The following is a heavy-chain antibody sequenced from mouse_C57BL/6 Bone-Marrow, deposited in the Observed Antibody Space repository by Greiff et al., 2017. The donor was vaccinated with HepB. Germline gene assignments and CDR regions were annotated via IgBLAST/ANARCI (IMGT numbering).Heavy chain of an antibody. J-gene: IGHJ4*01. CDR2: IYPGSGST. D-gene: IGHD2-1*01. CDR3: ARQIYYGYYAMDY. CDR1: GYTFTSYW. V-gene: IGHV1-55*01. Sequence: QVQLKQPGAELVKPGASVKMSCKASGYTFTSYWITWVKQRPGQGLEWIGDIYPGSGSTNYNEKFKSKATLTVDTSSSTAYMQLSSLTSEDSAVYYCARQIYYGYYAMDYWGQGTSVTVSS.